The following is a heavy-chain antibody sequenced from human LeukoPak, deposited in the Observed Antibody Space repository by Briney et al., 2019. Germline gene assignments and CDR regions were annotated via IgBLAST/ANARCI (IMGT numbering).Heavy chain of an antibody. Sequence: GGSLRPSCVASGFTFSSYSLNWVRRAPGKGLEWVSSIGSNSKYIYYADSVKGRFTSSRDNAKNLLSLQMLSLRAEDTAVYYCARGPDIVVIPIVDDSFDLWGQGTVVTVSS. D-gene: IGHD2-2*01. V-gene: IGHV3-21*01. CDR1: GFTFSSYS. J-gene: IGHJ3*01. CDR2: IGSNSKYI. CDR3: ARGPDIVVIPIVDDSFDL.